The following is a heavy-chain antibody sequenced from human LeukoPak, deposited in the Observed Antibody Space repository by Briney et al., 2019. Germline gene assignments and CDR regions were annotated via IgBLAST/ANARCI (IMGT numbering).Heavy chain of an antibody. CDR3: ARVATVAFHY. CDR1: GFSFNTYV. Sequence: PGGSLRLSCAASGFSFNTYVMSWVRQAPGKGLEWVANIKQDGSEKYYVDSVKGRFTISRDNAKNSLYLQMDSLRVEDTAVYYCARVATVAFHYWGQGTLVTVSS. V-gene: IGHV3-7*01. J-gene: IGHJ4*02. D-gene: IGHD6-19*01. CDR2: IKQDGSEK.